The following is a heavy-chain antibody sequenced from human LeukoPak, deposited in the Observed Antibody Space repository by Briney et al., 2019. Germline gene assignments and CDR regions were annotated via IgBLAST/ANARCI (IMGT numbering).Heavy chain of an antibody. Sequence: PSETLSLTCTVSGGSISSYYWSWIRQPPGKGLEWIGYIYYSGSTNYNPSLKSRVTISVDTSKNQFSLKLSSVTAADTAVYYCAGGRRDSGSYGSFVYYYYYYMDVWGKGTTVTVSS. CDR1: GGSISSYY. CDR2: IYYSGST. J-gene: IGHJ6*03. V-gene: IGHV4-59*01. D-gene: IGHD3-10*01. CDR3: AGGRRDSGSYGSFVYYYYYYMDV.